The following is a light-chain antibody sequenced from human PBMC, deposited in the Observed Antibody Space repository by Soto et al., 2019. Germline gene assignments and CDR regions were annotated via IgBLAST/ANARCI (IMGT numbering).Light chain of an antibody. CDR2: GAS. CDR3: QQYNNWPRT. Sequence: EIALTQSPGTLCLSPGARATLSCRASQSVSSNLAWYQQKPGQAPRILIYGASTRASGIPARFSGSGSGTEFTLTISRLQSEDFAVDDCQQYNNWPRTFGQGTKMDI. J-gene: IGKJ1*01. V-gene: IGKV3-15*01. CDR1: QSVSSN.